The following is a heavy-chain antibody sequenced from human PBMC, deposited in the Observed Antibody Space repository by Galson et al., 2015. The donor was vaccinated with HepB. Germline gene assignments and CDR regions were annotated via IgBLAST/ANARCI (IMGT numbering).Heavy chain of an antibody. CDR3: ARDLWGRNSSGYYYRWIPFDYYYYGMDV. V-gene: IGHV3-21*01. CDR1: GFTFSSYS. D-gene: IGHD3-22*01. Sequence: SLRLSCAASGFTFSSYSMNWVRQAPGKGLEWVSSISSSSSYIYYADSVKGRFTISRDNAKNSLYLQMNSLRAEDTAVYYCARDLWGRNSSGYYYRWIPFDYYYYGMDVWGQGTTVTVSS. J-gene: IGHJ6*02. CDR2: ISSSSSYI.